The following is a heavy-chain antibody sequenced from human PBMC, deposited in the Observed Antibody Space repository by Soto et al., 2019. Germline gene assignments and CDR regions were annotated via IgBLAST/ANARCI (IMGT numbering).Heavy chain of an antibody. Sequence: QVQLVESGGGVVQPGRSLRLSCAASGFTFSSYGMHWVRQAPGKGLEWVAVISYDGSNKYYADSVKGRFTISRDNSKNTLYLQMNSLRAEDTSVYYCAPSSNYYGLGSYYPSYYGMDVWGQGTTVTISS. D-gene: IGHD3-10*01. V-gene: IGHV3-30*03. CDR1: GFTFSSYG. J-gene: IGHJ6*02. CDR2: ISYDGSNK. CDR3: APSSNYYGLGSYYPSYYGMDV.